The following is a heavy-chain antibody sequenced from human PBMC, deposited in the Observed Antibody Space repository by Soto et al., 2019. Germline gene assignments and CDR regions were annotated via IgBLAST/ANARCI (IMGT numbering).Heavy chain of an antibody. CDR3: ARNSFGLRYFDL. J-gene: IGHJ4*02. Sequence: QVQLQQWGAGLFKPSETLSLTCNVSGDSFTSYYWTWVRQPPGKGLEWIGEINHAGHTNYFPSLKSRVTILVDRSRNQFSLKLSSVTVADTAIYYCARNSFGLRYFDLWGQGTLVTVSS. D-gene: IGHD3-10*01. CDR2: INHAGHT. CDR1: GDSFTSYY. V-gene: IGHV4-34*01.